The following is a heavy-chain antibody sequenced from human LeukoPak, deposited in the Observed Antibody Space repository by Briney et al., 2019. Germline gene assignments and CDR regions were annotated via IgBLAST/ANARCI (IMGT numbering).Heavy chain of an antibody. CDR1: GYTFTSYY. CDR2: INPSGGST. D-gene: IGHD6-19*01. J-gene: IGHJ4*02. Sequence: VASVKVSCTASGYTFTSYYMHWVRQAPGQGLEWMGIINPSGGSTSYAQKFQGRVTMTRDMSTSTVYMELSRLRSDDTAVYYCAKEGSSGWVPNYWGQGTLVTVSS. V-gene: IGHV1-46*01. CDR3: AKEGSSGWVPNY.